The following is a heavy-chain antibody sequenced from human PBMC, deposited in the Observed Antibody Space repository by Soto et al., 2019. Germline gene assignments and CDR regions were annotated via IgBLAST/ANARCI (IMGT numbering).Heavy chain of an antibody. J-gene: IGHJ3*02. CDR3: ARDVNSGDAFDI. Sequence: SETLSLTCTVSGGSISSYYWSWIRQPPGKGLEWIGYIYYSGSTNYNPSLKSRVTISVDTSKNQFSLKLNSVTAADTAVYYCARDVNSGDAFDIWGQGTMVTVSS. CDR2: IYYSGST. CDR1: GGSISSYY. V-gene: IGHV4-59*01.